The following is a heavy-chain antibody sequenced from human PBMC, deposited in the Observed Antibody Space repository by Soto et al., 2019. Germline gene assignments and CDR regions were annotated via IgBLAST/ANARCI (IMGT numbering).Heavy chain of an antibody. CDR1: SGSFSGYY. CDR3: ARAPKVSGSSQTRSEF. D-gene: IGHD6-6*01. CDR2: ISQSGNT. Sequence: SETLSLTCSIYSGSFSGYYWSWIRQPPGKGLEWIGEISQSGNTNYSPSLKSRVSISIDTSKKQFSLNLASVSAADTAVYYCARAPKVSGSSQTRSEFWGQGTRVTVSS. V-gene: IGHV4-34*01. J-gene: IGHJ4*02.